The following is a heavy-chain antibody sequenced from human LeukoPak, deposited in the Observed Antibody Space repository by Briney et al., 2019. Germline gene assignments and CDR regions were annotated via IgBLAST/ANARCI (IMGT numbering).Heavy chain of an antibody. V-gene: IGHV3-9*01. D-gene: IGHD3-16*01. CDR2: ISWNSGSI. Sequence: GGSLRLSCAASGFTFDDYAMHWVRQAPGKGLEWVSGISWNSGSIGYADSVKGRFTISRDNAKNSLYLQMNSLRAEDTALYYCAPLGDVPNGKHYYFDYWGQGTLVTVSS. CDR1: GFTFDDYA. CDR3: APLGDVPNGKHYYFDY. J-gene: IGHJ4*02.